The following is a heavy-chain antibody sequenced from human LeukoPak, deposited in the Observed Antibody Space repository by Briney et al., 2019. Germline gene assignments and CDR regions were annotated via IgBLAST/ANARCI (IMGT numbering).Heavy chain of an antibody. CDR3: ARGLCGGDCSSGRFFDL. CDR1: GFTFSTSG. J-gene: IGHJ2*01. CDR2: ITSSSRNI. D-gene: IGHD2-21*02. Sequence: GGSLRLSCAASGFTFSTSGMTWVRQAPGKGLEWVSYITSSSRNIYYADSVKGRFTISRDNAENSLYLQMNSLRAEDTAVYYCARGLCGGDCSSGRFFDLWGRGTLVTVSS. V-gene: IGHV3-48*04.